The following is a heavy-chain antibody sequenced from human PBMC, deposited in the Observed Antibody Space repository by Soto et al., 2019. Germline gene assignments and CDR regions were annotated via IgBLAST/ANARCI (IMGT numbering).Heavy chain of an antibody. CDR1: GGSISSAGYY. CDR2: IYYSGST. Sequence: PSETLSLTCTVSGGSISSAGYYWSWIRQHPGKGLEWIGYIYYSGSTYYNPSLKSRVAISIDTSKNQFSLKLSSVTAEDTAVYYCARDRVAGSGSSDYWGQGTLVTVSS. CDR3: ARDRVAGSGSSDY. J-gene: IGHJ4*02. V-gene: IGHV4-31*03. D-gene: IGHD3-10*01.